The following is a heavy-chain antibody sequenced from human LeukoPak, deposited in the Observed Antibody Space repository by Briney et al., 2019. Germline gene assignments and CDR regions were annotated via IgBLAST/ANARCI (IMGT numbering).Heavy chain of an antibody. D-gene: IGHD6-13*01. V-gene: IGHV3-74*01. CDR3: ARVKDSSSWSDYSAEDYYYYYYMDV. CDR2: INSDGSTT. J-gene: IGHJ6*03. Sequence: PGGSLRLSCAASGFTFSSYNMNWVRQAPGKGLEWVSRINSDGSTTSSADSVKGRVTISRDNAKNTVYLQMNSLRAEDTAVYYCARVKDSSSWSDYSAEDYYYYYYMDVWGKGTTVTISS. CDR1: GFTFSSYN.